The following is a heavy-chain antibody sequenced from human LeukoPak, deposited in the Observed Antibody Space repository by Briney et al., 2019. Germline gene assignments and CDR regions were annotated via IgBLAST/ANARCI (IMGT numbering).Heavy chain of an antibody. V-gene: IGHV4-4*07. J-gene: IGHJ5*02. Sequence: KPSETLSLTCTVSGGSISSYYWSWIRQPAGKGLEWIGRIYSSGSTNYNPSLKSRVTMSVDTSKNQFSLRLSSVTAADTAVYYCARVGSSGWYTWFDPWGQGTLVTVSS. CDR3: ARVGSSGWYTWFDP. D-gene: IGHD6-19*01. CDR1: GGSISSYY. CDR2: IYSSGST.